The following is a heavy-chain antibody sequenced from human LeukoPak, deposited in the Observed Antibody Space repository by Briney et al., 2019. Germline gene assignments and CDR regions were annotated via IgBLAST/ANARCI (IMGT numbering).Heavy chain of an antibody. J-gene: IGHJ5*02. CDR2: IYHSGST. CDR3: ARAPYCSGGSCYRPNWFDP. D-gene: IGHD2-15*01. CDR1: GYSISSGYY. V-gene: IGHV4-38-2*02. Sequence: SETLSLTCTVSGYSISSGYYWGWIRQPPGKGLEWIGSIYHSGSTYYNPSLKSRVTISVDTSKNQFSLELSSVTAADTAVYYCARAPYCSGGSCYRPNWFDPWGQGTLVTVSS.